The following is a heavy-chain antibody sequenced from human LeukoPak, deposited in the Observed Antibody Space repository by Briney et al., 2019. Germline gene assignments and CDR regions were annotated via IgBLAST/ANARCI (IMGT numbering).Heavy chain of an antibody. V-gene: IGHV1-69*04. J-gene: IGHJ6*02. D-gene: IGHD2-2*01. CDR3: ARGQLLPGYYGMDV. CDR2: IIPILGIA. Sequence: ASVKVSCKASGCTFSSYAISWVRQAPGQGLEWMGRIIPILGIANYAQKFQGRVTITADKSTSTAYMELSSLRSEDTAVYYCARGQLLPGYYGMDVWGQGTTVTVSS. CDR1: GCTFSSYA.